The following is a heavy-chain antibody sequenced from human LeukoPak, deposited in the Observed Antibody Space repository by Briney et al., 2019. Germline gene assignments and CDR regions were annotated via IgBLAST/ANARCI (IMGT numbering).Heavy chain of an antibody. CDR1: EFTFSSYA. J-gene: IGHJ4*02. V-gene: IGHV3-23*01. D-gene: IGHD6-19*01. Sequence: QPGGSLRLSCAASEFTFSSYAMAWVRQAPGKGLEWVSYISGSGGSTYHADSVKGRFTISRNNSKNALYLQMNSLRAEDTAIYYCAKGRYSSAWYYFDYWGQGTLVTVSS. CDR2: ISGSGGST. CDR3: AKGRYSSAWYYFDY.